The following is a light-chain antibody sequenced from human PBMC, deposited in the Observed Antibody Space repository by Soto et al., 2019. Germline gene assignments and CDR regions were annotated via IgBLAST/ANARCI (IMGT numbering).Light chain of an antibody. V-gene: IGKV3-20*01. Sequence: EIVLTQSPGTLSLSPGGRATLSCRASQNISSNNLAWYQQKPGQAPRLLIYGASSRATGTPDRFSGSGSGTDFTLTITRLEPEDFAVFYCQQYGSSSSFGQGTTLEI. CDR2: GAS. J-gene: IGKJ2*01. CDR3: QQYGSSSS. CDR1: QNISSNN.